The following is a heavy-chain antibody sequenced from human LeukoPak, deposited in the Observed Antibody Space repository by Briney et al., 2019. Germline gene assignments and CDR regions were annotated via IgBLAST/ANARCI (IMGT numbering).Heavy chain of an antibody. V-gene: IGHV3-23*01. CDR1: GFTISTYA. CDR2: ISDSGGRT. D-gene: IGHD4-23*01. J-gene: IGHJ4*02. Sequence: PAGSLSLSCAASGFTISTYALNWLRQAPGKGLGWVSSISDSGGRTSYADSGKGRFTISRDNSKNTLYLQMQSLRAEDTAMYYCEKNPVGRNPPYYFDYWGRGPLVTVSS. CDR3: EKNPVGRNPPYYFDY.